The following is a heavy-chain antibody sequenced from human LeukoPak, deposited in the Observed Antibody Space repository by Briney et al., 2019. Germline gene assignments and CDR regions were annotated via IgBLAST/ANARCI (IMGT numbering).Heavy chain of an antibody. V-gene: IGHV3-23*01. CDR2: ISGSGGST. CDR1: GFTFSSYA. CDR3: AKLPRGYCSSTSCLFDY. D-gene: IGHD2-2*01. Sequence: GGSLRLSCAASGFTFSSYAMSWVRQAPGKGLEWVSAISGSGGSTYYADSVKGRFTISGDNSKNTLYLQMNSLRAEDTAVYYCAKLPRGYCSSTSCLFDYWGQGTLVTVSS. J-gene: IGHJ4*02.